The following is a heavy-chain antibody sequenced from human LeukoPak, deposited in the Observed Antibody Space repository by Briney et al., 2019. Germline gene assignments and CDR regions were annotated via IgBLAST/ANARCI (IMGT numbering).Heavy chain of an antibody. V-gene: IGHV1-2*02. CDR1: GSTFTGYY. CDR3: ARPYDFWSGFLDY. Sequence: ASVKVSCKASGSTFTGYYMHWVRQAPGQGLEWMGWINPNSGGTNYAQKFQGRVTMTRDTSISTAYMELSRLRSDDTAVYYCARPYDFWSGFLDYWGQGTLVTVSS. CDR2: INPNSGGT. D-gene: IGHD3-3*01. J-gene: IGHJ4*02.